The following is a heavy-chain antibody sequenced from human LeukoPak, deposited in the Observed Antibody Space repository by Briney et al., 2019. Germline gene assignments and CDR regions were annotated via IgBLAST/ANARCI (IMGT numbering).Heavy chain of an antibody. V-gene: IGHV4-39*01. D-gene: IGHD5-12*01. J-gene: IGHJ5*02. CDR1: GGSISGSSYY. CDR3: ARRGGYRWFDP. CDR2: IYYSGST. Sequence: SETLSLTCSVSGGSISGSSYYWGWIRQPPGKGLEWIGSIYYSGSTYYNPSLKSRVTISVDTSKKQFSLKLSSVTVADTAVYYCARRGGYRWFDPWGQGTLVTVSS.